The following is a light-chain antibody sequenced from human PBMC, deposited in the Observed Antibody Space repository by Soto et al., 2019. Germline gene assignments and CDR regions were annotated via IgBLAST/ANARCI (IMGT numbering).Light chain of an antibody. V-gene: IGKV3-15*01. J-gene: IGKJ5*01. Sequence: IGMTQSPATVSVSPGERATLSCRASQSVSSNLAWYQQKPGQAPRLLIYGASTRATGIPARFSGSGSGTEFTLTISSLQSEDFAVYYCQQYNNWLTFGQGTRPEI. CDR2: GAS. CDR3: QQYNNWLT. CDR1: QSVSSN.